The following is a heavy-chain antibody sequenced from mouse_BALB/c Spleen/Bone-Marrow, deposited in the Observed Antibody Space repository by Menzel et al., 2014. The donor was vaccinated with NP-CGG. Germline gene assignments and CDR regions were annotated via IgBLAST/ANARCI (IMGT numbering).Heavy chain of an antibody. J-gene: IGHJ3*01. CDR3: ARGWDWFAY. D-gene: IGHD4-1*01. CDR1: GYTFTSYW. V-gene: IGHV1-87*01. CDR2: IYPGDGDT. Sequence: QVQLQQSGAELVRPGASVKLSCKASGYTFTSYWMQWVKQRPGQGLEWIGAIYPGDGDTRYTQKFKGKATLTADKSSSTAYMQLSSLASEDSAVYYCARGWDWFAYWGQGTLVTVSA.